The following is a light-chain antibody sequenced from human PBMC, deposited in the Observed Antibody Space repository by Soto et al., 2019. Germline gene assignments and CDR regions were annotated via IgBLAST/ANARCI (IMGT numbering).Light chain of an antibody. J-gene: IGLJ2*01. V-gene: IGLV1-51*01. CDR3: GTWDSRLSGVL. CDR1: KSNVGRNY. CDR2: DTN. Sequence: QSVLMQPPSVSAAPGQTVTVSCSGNKSNVGRNYVSWYQQFPGTAPRLLIYDTNKRPSGIPGRFSGSKSGTSATLGITGLQTGDEAIYYCGTWDSRLSGVLFGGGTKVTVL.